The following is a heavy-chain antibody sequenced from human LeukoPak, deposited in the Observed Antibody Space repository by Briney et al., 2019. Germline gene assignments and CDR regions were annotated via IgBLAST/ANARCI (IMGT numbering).Heavy chain of an antibody. CDR2: ICPDGTVT. CDR3: VRDFRSADY. V-gene: IGHV3-74*01. J-gene: IGHJ4*02. CDR1: GFTFSTYC. Sequence: HSGGSLRLSCAASGFTFSTYCMHWVRQAPGKGPMWVSRICPDGTVTNYADPVKARFIISRDNARNTVYLQMNSLRVEDTAVYYCVRDFRSADYWGQGTLVTVSS.